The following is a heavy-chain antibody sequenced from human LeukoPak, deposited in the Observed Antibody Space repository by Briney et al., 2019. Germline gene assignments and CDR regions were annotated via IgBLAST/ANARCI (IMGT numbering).Heavy chain of an antibody. CDR1: LFTFSSYP. Sequence: PGGSLILSCAASLFTFSSYPITSVPQTPAKVLEWVSAIICNSDLTYYAQSENRRFTISRDNSKNTLYLQMNSLRAEDMAVYYCAKQAVPAAMLDYWGQGTLVTVSS. V-gene: IGHV3-23*01. J-gene: IGHJ4*02. CDR3: AKQAVPAAMLDY. CDR2: IICNSDLT. D-gene: IGHD2-2*01.